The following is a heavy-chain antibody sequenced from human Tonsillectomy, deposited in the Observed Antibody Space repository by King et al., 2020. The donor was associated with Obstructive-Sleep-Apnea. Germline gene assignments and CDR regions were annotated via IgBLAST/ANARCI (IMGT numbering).Heavy chain of an antibody. J-gene: IGHJ4*02. D-gene: IGHD2-2*01. CDR3: ASALGYCSSTSCYEDY. CDR1: GFTFRSYG. V-gene: IGHV3-33*01. Sequence: QLVESGGGVVQPGRSLSLSCAASGFTFRSYGMHWVRPAPGKGLEWVAAIWYDGSTKYYADSVKGRFTISRDNSKNTLYLQMNSLRVEDTAVYYCASALGYCSSTSCYEDYWGQGTLVTVSS. CDR2: IWYDGSTK.